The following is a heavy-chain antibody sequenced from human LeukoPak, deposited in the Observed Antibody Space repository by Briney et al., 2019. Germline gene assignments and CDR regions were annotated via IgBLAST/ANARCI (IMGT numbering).Heavy chain of an antibody. J-gene: IGHJ1*01. CDR1: GITFSSYW. CDR3: ARADGVGVVTPYFQH. CDR2: IKEDGSEK. V-gene: IGHV3-7*01. D-gene: IGHD4-23*01. Sequence: PGGSLRLSCAASGITFSSYWMSWVRHAPGKGLEWLANIKEDGSEKHYVDSVKGRFTISRDNAKNSLYLQMNSLRAEDTAVYYCARADGVGVVTPYFQHWGQGTLVTVSS.